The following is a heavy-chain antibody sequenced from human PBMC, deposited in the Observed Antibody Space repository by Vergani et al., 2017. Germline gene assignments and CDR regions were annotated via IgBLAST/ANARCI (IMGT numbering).Heavy chain of an antibody. D-gene: IGHD1-20*01. Sequence: EVQLVESGGDLVQPGRSLRLSCQTSGFNFGEYGLNWVRQAPGKGLEWVSGISGQNFRTHYADSVKGRFTISRDDSKNTVYLQMNSLRGEDTAVYYCARAYGRYDWFDYWGQRTLVTVSS. V-gene: IGHV3-23*04. CDR3: ARAYGRYDWFDY. CDR1: GFNFGEYG. J-gene: IGHJ4*01. CDR2: ISGQNFRT.